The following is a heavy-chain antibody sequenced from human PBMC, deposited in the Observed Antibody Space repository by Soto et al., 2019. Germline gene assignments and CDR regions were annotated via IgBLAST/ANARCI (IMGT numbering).Heavy chain of an antibody. CDR2: IYYSGST. D-gene: IGHD6-19*01. CDR1: GGSISSGGYY. Sequence: SETLSLTCTVFGGSISSGGYYWSWIRQHPGKGLEWIGYIYYSGSTYYNPSLKSRVTISVDTSKNQFSLKLSSVTAADTAVYYCARETPPRYSSGWYPTRGYYYGMDVWGQGTTVTVSS. CDR3: ARETPPRYSSGWYPTRGYYYGMDV. J-gene: IGHJ6*02. V-gene: IGHV4-31*03.